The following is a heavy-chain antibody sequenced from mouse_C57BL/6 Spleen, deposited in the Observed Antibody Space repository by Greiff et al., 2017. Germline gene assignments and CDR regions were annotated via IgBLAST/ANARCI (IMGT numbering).Heavy chain of an antibody. CDR1: GYTFTDYY. Sequence: EVQLQESGAELVRPGASVKLSCKASGYTFTDYYINWVKQRPEQGLEWIGRIDPANGNTKYAPKFQGKATITADTSSNTAYLQLSSLTSEDTAIYYCARSGLRRAYAMDYWGQGTSVTVSS. CDR3: ARSGLRRAYAMDY. J-gene: IGHJ4*01. V-gene: IGHV14-3*01. D-gene: IGHD2-4*01. CDR2: IDPANGNT.